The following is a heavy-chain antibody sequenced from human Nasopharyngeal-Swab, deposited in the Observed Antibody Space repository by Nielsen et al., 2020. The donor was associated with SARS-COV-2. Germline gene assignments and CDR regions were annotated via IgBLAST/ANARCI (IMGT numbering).Heavy chain of an antibody. CDR1: GCSFTSYW. D-gene: IGHD2-2*01. J-gene: IGHJ5*02. Sequence: GESLKISCKGSGCSFTSYWIGWVRQMPGKGLEWMGIIYPGDSDTRYSPSFQGQVTISADKSLSTAYLQWSSLKASDTAMYYCARHAAESYCSSTSCHQAFDPWGQGTLVTVSS. V-gene: IGHV5-51*01. CDR3: ARHAAESYCSSTSCHQAFDP. CDR2: IYPGDSDT.